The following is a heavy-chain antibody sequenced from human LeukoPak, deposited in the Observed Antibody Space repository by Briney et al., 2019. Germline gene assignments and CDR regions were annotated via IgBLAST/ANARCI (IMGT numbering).Heavy chain of an antibody. V-gene: IGHV3-74*01. J-gene: IGHJ4*02. CDR1: GFTFNNYW. CDR2: SNGDGSST. CDR3: ARTMVGAYFDY. Sequence: PGGSLRLSCAASGFTFNNYWMHWVRQAPGMGLVWVSRSNGDGSSTIYADSVKGRFTISRDNAKNTLYLQMNSLRAEDTAVYYCARTMVGAYFDYWGQGTLVTVSS. D-gene: IGHD4/OR15-4a*01.